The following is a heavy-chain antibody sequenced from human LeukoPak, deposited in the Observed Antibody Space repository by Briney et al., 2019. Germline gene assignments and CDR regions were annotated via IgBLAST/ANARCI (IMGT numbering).Heavy chain of an antibody. Sequence: SETLSLTCTVSGGSISSYYWSWIRQPPGKGLEWIGYIYYSGSTNYNPSLKSRVTISVDTSKNQFSLKLGSVTAADTAVYYCARGVPDDFWSGYYTPVWGQGTLVTVSS. D-gene: IGHD3-3*01. J-gene: IGHJ4*02. CDR3: ARGVPDDFWSGYYTPV. CDR1: GGSISSYY. V-gene: IGHV4-59*01. CDR2: IYYSGST.